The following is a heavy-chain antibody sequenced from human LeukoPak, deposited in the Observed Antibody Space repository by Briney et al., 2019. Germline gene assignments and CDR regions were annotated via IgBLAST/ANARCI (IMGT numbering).Heavy chain of an antibody. CDR1: GFTFSSYA. CDR3: AKDLLDHNWFDP. V-gene: IGHV3-23*01. J-gene: IGHJ5*02. CDR2: ISGSGGST. Sequence: PGGSLRLSCAASGFTFSSYAMSWVSQAPGKGLEWVSAISGSGGSTYYADSVKGRFTISRDNSKNTLYLQMNSLRAEDTAVYYCAKDLLDHNWFDPWGQGTLVTVSS.